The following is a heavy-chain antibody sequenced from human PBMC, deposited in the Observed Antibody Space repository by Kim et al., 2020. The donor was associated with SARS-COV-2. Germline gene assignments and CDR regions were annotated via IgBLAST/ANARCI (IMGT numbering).Heavy chain of an antibody. V-gene: IGHV3-21*01. D-gene: IGHD3-10*01. Sequence: GGSLRLSCAASGFTFSSYSMNWVRQAPGKGLEWVSSISSSSSYIYYADSVKGRFTISRDNAKNSLYLQMNSLRAEDTAVYYCARGLLWSYYFDYWGQGTLVTVSS. CDR1: GFTFSSYS. J-gene: IGHJ4*02. CDR3: ARGLLWSYYFDY. CDR2: ISSSSSYI.